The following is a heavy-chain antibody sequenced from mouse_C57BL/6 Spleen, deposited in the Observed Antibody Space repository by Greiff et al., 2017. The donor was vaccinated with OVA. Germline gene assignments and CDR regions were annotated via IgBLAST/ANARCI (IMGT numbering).Heavy chain of an antibody. J-gene: IGHJ2*01. CDR3: ARGIYYGNYV. CDR1: GYSITSGYY. CDR2: ISYDGSN. D-gene: IGHD2-1*01. Sequence: EVQVVESGPGLVKPSQSLSLTCSVTGYSITSGYYWNWIRQFPGNKLEWMGYISYDGSNNYNPSLKNRISITRDTSKNQFFLKLNSVTTEDTATYYCARGIYYGNYVWGQGTTLTVSS. V-gene: IGHV3-6*01.